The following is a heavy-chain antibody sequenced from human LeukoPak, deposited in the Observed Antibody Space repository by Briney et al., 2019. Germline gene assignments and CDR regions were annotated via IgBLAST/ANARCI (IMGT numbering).Heavy chain of an antibody. Sequence: SETLSLTCAVYGGSFSGYHWSWIRQPPGKGLEWIGEINHSGSTNYNPSLKSRVTISVDTSKNQFSLKLSSVTAADTAVYYCARGLSVVGATGCAFDIRGQGTMVTVSS. CDR2: INHSGST. V-gene: IGHV4-34*01. D-gene: IGHD1-26*01. J-gene: IGHJ3*02. CDR3: ARGLSVVGATGCAFDI. CDR1: GGSFSGYH.